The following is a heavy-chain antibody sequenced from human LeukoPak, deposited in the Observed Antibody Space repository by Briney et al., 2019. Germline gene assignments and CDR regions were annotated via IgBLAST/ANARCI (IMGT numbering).Heavy chain of an antibody. CDR1: GGSISSSSYY. Sequence: SETLSLTCTVSGGSISSSSYYWSWIRQPAGKGLEWIGRIYTSGSTNYNPSLKSRVTMSVDTSKNQISLKLSSVTAADTAVYYCARFSYYYDSSGSDVWGQGTTVTVSS. J-gene: IGHJ6*02. V-gene: IGHV4-61*02. CDR3: ARFSYYYDSSGSDV. D-gene: IGHD3-22*01. CDR2: IYTSGST.